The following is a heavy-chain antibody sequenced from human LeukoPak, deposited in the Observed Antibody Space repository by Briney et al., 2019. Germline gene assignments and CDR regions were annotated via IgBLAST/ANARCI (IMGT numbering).Heavy chain of an antibody. CDR2: ISGSGGTT. D-gene: IGHD3-22*01. CDR1: GFTFINYG. CDR3: AKTNGYYSD. Sequence: GGSLSLSCAASGFTFINYGMNWVRQAPGKGLEWVSGISGSGGTTYYADSVKGRFTISRDNSKNSLSLQVSGLRAEDTAVYYCAKTNGYYSDWGQGTLVTVSS. V-gene: IGHV3-23*01. J-gene: IGHJ4*02.